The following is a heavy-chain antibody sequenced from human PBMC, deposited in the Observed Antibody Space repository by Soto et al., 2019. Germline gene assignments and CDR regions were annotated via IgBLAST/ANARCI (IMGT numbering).Heavy chain of an antibody. Sequence: QVQLVQSGAEVKKPGASVKVSCKASGYTFTSYGISWVRQAPGQGLEWMGWISAYNGNTNYAQKLQGRVTMTTDTSTSTAYMEMRRLRSDDTAVDYCAREGSSPHDGVYYYYYYGMDVWGQGTTVTVSS. CDR1: GYTFTSYG. CDR2: ISAYNGNT. CDR3: AREGSSPHDGVYYYYYYGMDV. J-gene: IGHJ6*02. V-gene: IGHV1-18*01. D-gene: IGHD2-8*01.